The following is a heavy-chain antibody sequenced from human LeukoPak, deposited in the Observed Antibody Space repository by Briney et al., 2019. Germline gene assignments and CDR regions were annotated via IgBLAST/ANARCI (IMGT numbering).Heavy chain of an antibody. CDR1: GGSITGHF. CDR3: AREEGAAGESLDF. D-gene: IGHD2-8*02. Sequence: SETLSLTCSVSGGSITGHFWSWLRQAPGKTLERLGYVHDSGATDYNPSLKTRLTISLHTSTNQFFLRLTAVTAADTAFYYCAREEGAAGESLDFWGQGTMVTVSS. CDR2: VHDSGAT. J-gene: IGHJ3*01. V-gene: IGHV4-59*11.